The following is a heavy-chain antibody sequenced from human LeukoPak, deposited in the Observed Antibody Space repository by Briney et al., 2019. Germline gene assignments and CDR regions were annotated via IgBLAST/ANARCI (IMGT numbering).Heavy chain of an antibody. CDR3: ARGVLDDSSGTEYFQH. CDR2: INHSGST. CDR1: GGSFSGYY. V-gene: IGHV4-34*01. Sequence: SETLSLTCAVYGGSFSGYYWSWIRQPPGKGLEWIGEINHSGSTNYNPSLKSRGTISVDTSKNQFSLKLSSVTAADTAVYYCARGVLDDSSGTEYFQHWGQGTLVTVSS. D-gene: IGHD3-22*01. J-gene: IGHJ1*01.